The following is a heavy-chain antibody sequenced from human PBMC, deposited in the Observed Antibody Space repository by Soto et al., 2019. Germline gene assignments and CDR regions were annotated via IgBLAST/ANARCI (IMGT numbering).Heavy chain of an antibody. J-gene: IGHJ6*02. Sequence: SVKVSCKASGGTFSSYAISWVRQAPGQGLEWMGGIIPIFGTANYAQKFQGRVTITADESTSTAYMELSSLRSEDTAVYYCARWGGGYSNWGTYYYYGMDVWGQGTTVTVSS. CDR1: GGTFSSYA. V-gene: IGHV1-69*13. CDR3: ARWGGGYSNWGTYYYYGMDV. D-gene: IGHD4-4*01. CDR2: IIPIFGTA.